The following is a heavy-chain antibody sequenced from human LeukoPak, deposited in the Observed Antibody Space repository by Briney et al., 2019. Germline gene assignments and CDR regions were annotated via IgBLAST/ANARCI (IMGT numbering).Heavy chain of an antibody. CDR3: ARDGNYMDV. CDR2: VVPVSGTA. V-gene: IGHV1-69*13. CDR1: GGTFGYYS. J-gene: IGHJ6*03. Sequence: GASVKVSCKASGGTFGYYSISWVRQAPGQGLEWMGRVVPVSGTADYAQNFQGRVTITADESTHTAYMELSSLRSEDTAIYYCARDGNYMDVWGKGTTVTVS.